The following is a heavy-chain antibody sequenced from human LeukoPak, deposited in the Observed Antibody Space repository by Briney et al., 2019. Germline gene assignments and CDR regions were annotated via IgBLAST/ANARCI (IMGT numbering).Heavy chain of an antibody. CDR2: ISGSGGST. CDR3: AKQTYYYDSSGPGY. CDR1: GFTFSSYG. J-gene: IGHJ4*02. V-gene: IGHV3-23*01. D-gene: IGHD3-22*01. Sequence: GGSLRLSCAASGFTFSSYGMSWVRQAPGKGLEWVSAISGSGGSTYYADSVKGRFTISRDNSKNTLYLQVNSLRAEDTAVYYCAKQTYYYDSSGPGYWGQGTLVTVSS.